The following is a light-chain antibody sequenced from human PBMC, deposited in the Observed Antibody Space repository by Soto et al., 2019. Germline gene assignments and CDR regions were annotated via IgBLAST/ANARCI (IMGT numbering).Light chain of an antibody. CDR1: QSISTF. CDR3: QHSYVTPWP. CDR2: AAS. V-gene: IGKV1-39*01. J-gene: IGKJ1*01. Sequence: DIQMTRSPSSLSASVGDRVTLICRASQSISTFLNWYQQKPGKAPKLLIYAASSLQSGVPSRFSGSASGTDFTLTITNLQPEDFATYYCQHSYVTPWPFGQGSMVDVK.